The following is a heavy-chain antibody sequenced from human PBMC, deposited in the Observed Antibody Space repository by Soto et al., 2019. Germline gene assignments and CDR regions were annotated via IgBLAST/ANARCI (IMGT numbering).Heavy chain of an antibody. V-gene: IGHV5-51*01. CDR3: ARGEYSSKDYYYYMDV. D-gene: IGHD6-6*01. CDR1: GYSFTSYW. CDR2: IYPGDSDT. Sequence: PGESLKISCKGSGYSFTSYWIGWVRQMPGKGLEWMGIIYPGDSDTRYSPSFQGQVTISADKSISTAYLQWSSLKASDTAMYYCARGEYSSKDYYYYMDVWGKGTTVTVSS. J-gene: IGHJ6*03.